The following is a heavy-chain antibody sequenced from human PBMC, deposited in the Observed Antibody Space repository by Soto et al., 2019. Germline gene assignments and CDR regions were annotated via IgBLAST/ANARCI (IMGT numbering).Heavy chain of an antibody. J-gene: IGHJ4*01. D-gene: IGHD3-16*02. CDR1: GGSISSGGYY. Sequence: QVQLQESGPGLVKPSQTLSLTCTVSGGSISSGGYYWSWIRQHPGKGLEWIVYIYYSGSPYYNPSLRSRVTISVDTSKNQFSRKLSSLTAADTAVYYCARALTFGGVIVRGNYCFYYWGHGTLVPVSS. CDR3: ARALTFGGVIVRGNYCFYY. CDR2: IYYSGSP. V-gene: IGHV4-31*03.